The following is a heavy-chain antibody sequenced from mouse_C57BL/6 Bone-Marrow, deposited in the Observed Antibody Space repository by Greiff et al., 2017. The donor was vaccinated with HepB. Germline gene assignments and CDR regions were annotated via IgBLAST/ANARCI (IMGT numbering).Heavy chain of an antibody. CDR3: ARAYYDPFAY. D-gene: IGHD2-4*01. V-gene: IGHV3-3*01. J-gene: IGHJ3*01. CDR2: TFYICIT. Sequence: FHLHHSLPILFIPSHTLSLTFTFTFFSINIDCYWICIRHFPVNKLEYIGYTFYICITYYNPSLESRTYITRDTSKNQFSLKLSSVTTEDTATYYCARAYYDPFAYWGQGTLVTVSA. CDR1: FFSINIDCY.